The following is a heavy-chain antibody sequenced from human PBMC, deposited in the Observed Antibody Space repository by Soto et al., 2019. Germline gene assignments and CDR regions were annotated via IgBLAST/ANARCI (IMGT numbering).Heavy chain of an antibody. J-gene: IGHJ4*02. V-gene: IGHV3-64*01. Sequence: EVQLAESGGNMVQPGGSLRLSCVASGFTFNNYDMHWVRQAPGKGLEYVSSISSNGGTTYYGNSVKGRFTISRDNSKNTLYLQMGSLRPEDMAVYYCVRRVSGNYDYWGQVTLVTVSS. CDR3: VRRVSGNYDY. CDR1: GFTFNNYD. D-gene: IGHD1-7*01. CDR2: ISSNGGTT.